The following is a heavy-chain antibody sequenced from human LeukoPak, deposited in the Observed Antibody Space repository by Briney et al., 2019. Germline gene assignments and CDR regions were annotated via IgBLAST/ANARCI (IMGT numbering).Heavy chain of an antibody. CDR2: ISSSSSTI. J-gene: IGHJ3*02. CDR1: GFTFSSYS. V-gene: IGHV3-48*02. CDR3: ASSDNVISEDAFDI. D-gene: IGHD1-1*01. Sequence: QPGGSLLLSCAASGFTFSSYSMNWVRQAPGKGLEWVSYISSSSSTIYYADSVKGRFTISRDNAKNSLYLQMNSLRDEDTAVYYCASSDNVISEDAFDIWGQGAMVTVSS.